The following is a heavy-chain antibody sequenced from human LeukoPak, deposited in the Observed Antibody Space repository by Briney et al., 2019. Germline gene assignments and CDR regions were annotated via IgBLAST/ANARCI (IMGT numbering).Heavy chain of an antibody. V-gene: IGHV1-18*04. D-gene: IGHD1-26*01. Sequence: RASVKVSCKASGYMFTGYYMHWVRQAPGQGLEWMGWISAYNGNTNYAQKLQGRVTMTTDTSTSTAYMELRSLRSDDTAVYYCARDRSGSSSFDYWGQGTLVTVSS. J-gene: IGHJ4*02. CDR3: ARDRSGSSSFDY. CDR1: GYMFTGYY. CDR2: ISAYNGNT.